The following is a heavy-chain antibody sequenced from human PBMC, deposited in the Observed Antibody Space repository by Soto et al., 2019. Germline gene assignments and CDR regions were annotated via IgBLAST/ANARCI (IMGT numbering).Heavy chain of an antibody. D-gene: IGHD2-21*01. J-gene: IGHJ4*02. V-gene: IGHV3-21*02. Sequence: EVQLVESGGGLVKPGGSLRLSCAASGFTFTNHNMNWVRQAPGKGLEWVSSISSSSSFRNYADSVKGRFSISRANDKTLVYLQMDSLRAEDTAVYYCARDPPLSVLVVVATDDFWGQGTLVTVSS. CDR1: GFTFTNHN. CDR2: ISSSSSFR. CDR3: ARDPPLSVLVVVATDDF.